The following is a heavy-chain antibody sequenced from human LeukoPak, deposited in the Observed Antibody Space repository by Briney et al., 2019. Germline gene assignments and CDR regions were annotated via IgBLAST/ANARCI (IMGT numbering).Heavy chain of an antibody. CDR2: ISSSGSTI. J-gene: IGHJ6*03. Sequence: PGGSLRLSCAASGFTFSSYEMNWVRQAPGKGLEGVSYISSSGSTIYYSDSVKGRFTISRDNDKNSLYLQMNSLRAEDTAVYYCARDYSSGWYANMDVWGKGTTVTVSS. D-gene: IGHD6-19*01. CDR3: ARDYSSGWYANMDV. V-gene: IGHV3-48*03. CDR1: GFTFSSYE.